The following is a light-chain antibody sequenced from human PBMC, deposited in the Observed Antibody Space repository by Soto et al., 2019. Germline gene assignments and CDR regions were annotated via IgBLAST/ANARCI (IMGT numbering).Light chain of an antibody. CDR3: CSFALGSTLI. CDR1: SSDVGSYNL. V-gene: IGLV2-23*01. Sequence: QSALTHPASVSGSPGQSITISCTGTSSDVGSYNLVSWYQQYPDKAPKLIIYEGSKRPSGVSNRFSGSKSGNTAYLTISGLQAEDEADYYCCSFALGSTLIFGGGTKLTVL. CDR2: EGS. J-gene: IGLJ2*01.